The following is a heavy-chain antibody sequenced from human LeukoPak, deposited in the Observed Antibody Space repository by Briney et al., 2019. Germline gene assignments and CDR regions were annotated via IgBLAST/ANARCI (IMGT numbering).Heavy chain of an antibody. J-gene: IGHJ4*02. CDR2: MYFSGIT. CDR1: GVSISSGGYY. CDR3: ARESLKNQLLYSLDY. V-gene: IGHV4-31*03. D-gene: IGHD2-2*02. Sequence: SETLSLTCTVSGVSISSGGYYWSWIRQHPGKGLEWIGYMYFSGITSYNPSLKSRVTISVDTSKNQFSLKLSSVTAADTAVYYCARESLKNQLLYSLDYWGQGTLVTVSS.